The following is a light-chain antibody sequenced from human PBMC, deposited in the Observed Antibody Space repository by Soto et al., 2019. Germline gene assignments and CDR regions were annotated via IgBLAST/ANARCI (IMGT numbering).Light chain of an antibody. J-gene: IGKJ1*01. CDR1: HSIFYISNNKNY. V-gene: IGKV4-1*01. CDR3: QQYFSTRT. Sequence: DVGMGQTPDSLTLSAGERATMSCKSMHSIFYISNNKNYLAWYQQKPGQPPKXLIYWASTRASGVPDRFIGSGSGRDFTVTIRSLKAEEVAVYYCQQYFSTRTVSQGTKVDIK. CDR2: WAS.